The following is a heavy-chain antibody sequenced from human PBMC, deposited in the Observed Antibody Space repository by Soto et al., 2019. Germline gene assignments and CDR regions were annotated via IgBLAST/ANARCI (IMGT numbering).Heavy chain of an antibody. V-gene: IGHV4-30-4*08. D-gene: IGHD2-21*02. Sequence: QVQLQQSGPGLVKPSQTLSLTCSVSGGSISYEYYHWTWIRQSPGKGLEWIGYIHYSGSIMYNPSFKSRVTISVDTSKNQFSLQLSSVTAADTAVYCCAREDDGGDRDYYGLDVWGQGTTVTVSS. J-gene: IGHJ6*02. CDR1: GGSISYEYYH. CDR2: IHYSGSI. CDR3: AREDDGGDRDYYGLDV.